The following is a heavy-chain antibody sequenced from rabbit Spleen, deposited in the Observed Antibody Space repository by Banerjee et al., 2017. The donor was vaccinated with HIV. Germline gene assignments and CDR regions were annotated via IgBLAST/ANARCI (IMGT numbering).Heavy chain of an antibody. J-gene: IGHJ4*01. CDR1: GFDLTNYYY. CDR2: IYTGGSGGV. V-gene: IGHV1S40*01. Sequence: QSLEESGGDLVKPGASLTLTCTASGFDLTNYYYMYWVRQAPGKGLRWIGCIYTGGSGGVYYASWTKGRFTISKTSSSTVTLQMTSLTAADTATYFCGRSSDVGYAAYGYGFNLWGPGTLVTVS. D-gene: IGHD6-1*01. CDR3: GRSSDVGYAAYGYGFNL.